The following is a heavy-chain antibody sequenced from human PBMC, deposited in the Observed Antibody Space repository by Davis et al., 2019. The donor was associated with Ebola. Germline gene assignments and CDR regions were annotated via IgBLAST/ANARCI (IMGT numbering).Heavy chain of an antibody. D-gene: IGHD4-11*01. J-gene: IGHJ4*02. CDR2: IYSGGST. V-gene: IGHV3-53*01. CDR1: GFTVSSNY. Sequence: GESLKISCAASGFTVSSNYMSWVRQAPGKGLEWVSVIYSGGSTYYADSVKGRFTISRDNSKNTLYLQMNSLRAEDTAVYYCANDYTHSSVYYFDYWGQGTLVTVSS. CDR3: ANDYTHSSVYYFDY.